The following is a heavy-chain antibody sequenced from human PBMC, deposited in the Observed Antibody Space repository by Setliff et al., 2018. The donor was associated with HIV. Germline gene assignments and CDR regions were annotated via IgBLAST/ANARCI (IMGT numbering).Heavy chain of an antibody. V-gene: IGHV1-69*05. CDR2: IIPMFGTG. Sequence: SVKVSCKASGGTFSSYGISWVRQAPGQGLEWMGAIIPMFGTGFYAQKFQGRVTITTDESRTTSYMELSSLRFEDTAVYYCARDYSRDGFDIWGQGTMVTVSS. CDR1: GGTFSSYG. D-gene: IGHD6-13*01. CDR3: ARDYSRDGFDI. J-gene: IGHJ3*02.